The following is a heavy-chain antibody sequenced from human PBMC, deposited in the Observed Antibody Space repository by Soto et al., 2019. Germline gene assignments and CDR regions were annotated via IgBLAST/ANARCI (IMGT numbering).Heavy chain of an antibody. Sequence: GASVKVSCKASGGTFSSYAISWVRQAPGQGLEWMGGIIPIFGTANYAQKFQGRVTITADESTSTAYMELSSLRSEDTAVYYCARDSRWLQSPYYFDYWGQGTLVTVSS. CDR2: IIPIFGTA. CDR3: ARDSRWLQSPYYFDY. D-gene: IGHD5-12*01. V-gene: IGHV1-69*13. J-gene: IGHJ4*02. CDR1: GGTFSSYA.